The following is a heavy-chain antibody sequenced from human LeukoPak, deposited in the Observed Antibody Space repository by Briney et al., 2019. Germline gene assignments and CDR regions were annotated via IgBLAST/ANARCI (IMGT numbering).Heavy chain of an antibody. D-gene: IGHD3-22*01. CDR3: ARGDSSGSGIDY. CDR2: INHSGST. V-gene: IGHV4-34*01. J-gene: IGHJ4*02. Sequence: SETLSLTCAVYGGSFSDYYWTWIRQPPGKGLEWIGEINHSGSTKYNSSLKSRVTISVDTSKNQFSLKLNSVTAADTAVYYCARGDSSGSGIDYWGQGTLVTVSS. CDR1: GGSFSDYY.